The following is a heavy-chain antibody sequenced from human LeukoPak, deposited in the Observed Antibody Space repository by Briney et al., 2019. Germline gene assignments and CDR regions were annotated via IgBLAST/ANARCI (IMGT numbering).Heavy chain of an antibody. CDR2: INHSGST. CDR1: GGSISGYY. J-gene: IGHJ1*01. Sequence: PSETLSLTCTVSGGSISGYYWSWIRQPPGKGLEWIGEINHSGSTNYNPSLKSRVTISVDTSKNQFSLKLSSVTAADTAVYYCARERGTPVAYTQYFQHWGQGTLVTVSS. V-gene: IGHV4-34*01. CDR3: ARERGTPVAYTQYFQH. D-gene: IGHD6-19*01.